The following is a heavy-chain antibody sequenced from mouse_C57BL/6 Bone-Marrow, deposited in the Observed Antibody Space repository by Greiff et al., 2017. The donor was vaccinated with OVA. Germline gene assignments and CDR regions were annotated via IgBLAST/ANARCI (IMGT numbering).Heavy chain of an antibody. Sequence: EVKLVESGGGLVKPGGSLKLSCAASGFTFSDYGMHWVRQAPEKGLEWVAYISSGSSTIYYADTVKGRFTISRDNAKNTLFLQRTRLRAEDTAMYDGERQGVYYGSSPYWYFEVWGTGTTVTGSS. V-gene: IGHV5-17*01. J-gene: IGHJ1*03. CDR2: ISSGSSTI. CDR1: GFTFSDYG. D-gene: IGHD1-1*01. CDR3: ERQGVYYGSSPYWYFEV.